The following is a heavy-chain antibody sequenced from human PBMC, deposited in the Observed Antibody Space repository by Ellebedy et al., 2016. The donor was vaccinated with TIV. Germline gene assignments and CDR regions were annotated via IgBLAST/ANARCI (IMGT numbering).Heavy chain of an antibody. CDR2: IGTAGYT. CDR3: ARATAGFDY. D-gene: IGHD1-1*01. V-gene: IGHV3-13*01. Sequence: PGGSLRLSCAASGFTFSSYDMHWVRQATGKGLEWVSAIGTAGYTYSPGSVKGRFTISRENAKKSLYLQMNSLRAEDTAVYYCARATAGFDYWGQGTLVTVSS. J-gene: IGHJ4*02. CDR1: GFTFSSYD.